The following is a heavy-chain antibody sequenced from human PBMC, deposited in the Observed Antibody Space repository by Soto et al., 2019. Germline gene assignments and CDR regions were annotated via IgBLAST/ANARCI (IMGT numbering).Heavy chain of an antibody. CDR2: IYYSGST. CDR3: ASSNANVAFDI. Sequence: SETLSLTCTVSGGSISSYYWSWIRQPPGKGLEWIGYIYYSGSTNYNPSLKSRVTISVDTSKNHFSLKLSSVTAADTAVYYCASSNANVAFDIWGQGTMVTVSS. D-gene: IGHD2-8*01. J-gene: IGHJ3*02. CDR1: GGSISSYY. V-gene: IGHV4-59*01.